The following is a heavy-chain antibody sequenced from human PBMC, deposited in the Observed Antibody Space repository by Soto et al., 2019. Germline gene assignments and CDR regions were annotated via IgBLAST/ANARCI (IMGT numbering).Heavy chain of an antibody. Sequence: EVQLVESGGGLVQPGGSLRLSCAASGFTFSSYWMSWVRQAPGKGLEWVANIKQDGSEKYYVDSVKGRFTISRDNAKNSLYLHMNSLRAEDTAGYYCAREGRVVPAAMGDYYYYYYMYVWGKGTTVTVSS. CDR3: AREGRVVPAAMGDYYYYYYMYV. V-gene: IGHV3-7*01. D-gene: IGHD2-2*01. J-gene: IGHJ6*03. CDR1: GFTFSSYW. CDR2: IKQDGSEK.